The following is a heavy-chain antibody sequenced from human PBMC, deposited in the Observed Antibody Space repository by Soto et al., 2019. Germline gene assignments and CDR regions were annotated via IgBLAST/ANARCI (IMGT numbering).Heavy chain of an antibody. Sequence: SETLSVTCTVSGGSVSGGSYYWSWIRQTPTKGLEFIGYLYFTGSTNYNPSLKSRVSISRDTSKNQFSLNLRSVTAADTAVYYCARMSMMTQLDYWGQGTLVTVS. CDR1: GGSVSGGSYY. J-gene: IGHJ4*02. CDR3: ARMSMMTQLDY. D-gene: IGHD3-16*01. V-gene: IGHV4-61*01. CDR2: LYFTGST.